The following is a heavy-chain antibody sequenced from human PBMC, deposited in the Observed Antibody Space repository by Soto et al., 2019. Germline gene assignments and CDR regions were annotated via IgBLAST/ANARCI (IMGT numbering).Heavy chain of an antibody. D-gene: IGHD2-8*01. CDR3: ARTSWPTMAFDV. J-gene: IGHJ4*02. CDR1: GGSVKSTASY. Sequence: QVQLQESGPGQVKPSQTLSLTCSVSGGSVKSTASYWSWVRQTPGKGLEWIAYIFHTGGTTYNPSLKSRTTSSLDTSKNQFSLKVTSMTAADTAVYYCARTSWPTMAFDVWGQGTLVTVSS. V-gene: IGHV4-30-4*01. CDR2: IFHTGGT.